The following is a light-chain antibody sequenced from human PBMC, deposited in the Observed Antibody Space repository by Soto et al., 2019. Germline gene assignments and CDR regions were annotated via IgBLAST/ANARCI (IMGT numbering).Light chain of an antibody. CDR2: GAS. Sequence: EIVVTQSPATLSVSPGERATLSCRASQSVSSNLAWYQQKPGQAPRLLIYGASTRATGIPARFSGSGSGTEFTLTISSLQSEDFAVYYCQQYNNWPPAFTFGPGTKVDIK. J-gene: IGKJ3*01. CDR1: QSVSSN. V-gene: IGKV3-15*01. CDR3: QQYNNWPPAFT.